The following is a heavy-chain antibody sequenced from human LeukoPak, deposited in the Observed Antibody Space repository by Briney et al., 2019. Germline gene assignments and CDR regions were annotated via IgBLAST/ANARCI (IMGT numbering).Heavy chain of an antibody. CDR3: ARHVHFVGGKLEALIDY. J-gene: IGHJ4*02. Sequence: GESLKISCKTSGYSFTSYWIGWVRQMPGKGLEWMGIIYAGDSDTRYSPSLEGQVTISVDTSISTAYLQWSSLQASDTAMYYCARHVHFVGGKLEALIDYWGQGTLVTVSS. V-gene: IGHV5-51*01. D-gene: IGHD1-1*01. CDR2: IYAGDSDT. CDR1: GYSFTSYW.